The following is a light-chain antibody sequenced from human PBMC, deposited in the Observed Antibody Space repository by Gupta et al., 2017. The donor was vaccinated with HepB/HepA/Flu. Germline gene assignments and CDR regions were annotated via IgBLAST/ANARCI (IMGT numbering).Light chain of an antibody. V-gene: IGLV2-14*03. CDR2: DVT. Sequence: HSALTHPASVFRSLAQSITIPCTGTSSDVGGYNYVCWYQQHPGNAPKLMIYDVTNRPSGVSNRFSGSMSGNTASLTISGLQAEEDADYYCASYTSSTHVVFGGGTKLTVL. J-gene: IGLJ2*01. CDR1: SSDVGGYNY. CDR3: ASYTSSTHVV.